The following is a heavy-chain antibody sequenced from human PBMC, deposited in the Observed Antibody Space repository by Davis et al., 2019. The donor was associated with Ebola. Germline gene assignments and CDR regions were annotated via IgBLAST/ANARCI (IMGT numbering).Heavy chain of an antibody. CDR2: IYYSGST. CDR1: GGSISSGGYY. CDR3: ARAPSVLRFLEWSMDV. V-gene: IGHV4-31*03. Sequence: SETLSLTCTVSGGSISSGGYYWSWIRQHPGKGLEWLGYIYYSGSTYYNPSLKSRVTISVDTSKNQFSLKLSSVTAADTAVYYCARAPSVLRFLEWSMDVWGQGTTVTVSS. J-gene: IGHJ6*02. D-gene: IGHD3-3*01.